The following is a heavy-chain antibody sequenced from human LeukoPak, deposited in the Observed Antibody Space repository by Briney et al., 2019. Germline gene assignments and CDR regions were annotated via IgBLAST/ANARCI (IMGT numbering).Heavy chain of an antibody. J-gene: IGHJ4*02. CDR3: ARRGQLGVTPLFDY. D-gene: IGHD6-6*01. Sequence: PSETLSLTCTVSGGSISSSSYYWGWVRQPPGKGLEWIGSIYYSGSTYYNPSLKSRVTISVDTSKNQFSLKLSSVTAADTAVYYCARRGQLGVTPLFDYWGQGTLVTVSS. CDR1: GGSISSSSYY. V-gene: IGHV4-39*01. CDR2: IYYSGST.